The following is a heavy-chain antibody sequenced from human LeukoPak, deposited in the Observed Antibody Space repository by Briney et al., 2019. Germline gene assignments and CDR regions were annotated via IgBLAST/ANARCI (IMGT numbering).Heavy chain of an antibody. CDR2: IYTSGST. V-gene: IGHV4-4*09. D-gene: IGHD3-10*01. CDR3: ARDKVVRGVMIYRWFDP. Sequence: NPSETLSLTCTVSGGSISSYYWSWIRQPPGKGLEWIGYIYTSGSTNYNPSLKSRVTISVDTSKNQFSLKLSSVTAADTAVYYCARDKVVRGVMIYRWFDPWGQGTLVTVSS. J-gene: IGHJ5*02. CDR1: GGSISSYY.